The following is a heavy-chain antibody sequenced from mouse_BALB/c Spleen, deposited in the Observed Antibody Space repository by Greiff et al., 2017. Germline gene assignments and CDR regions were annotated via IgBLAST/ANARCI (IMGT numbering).Heavy chain of an antibody. J-gene: IGHJ2*01. CDR3: ARDSYYGSRDY. V-gene: IGHV7-3*02. CDR2: IRNKANGYTT. CDR1: GFTFTDYY. Sequence: EVMLVESGGGLVQPGGSLRLSCATSGFTFTDYYMSWVRQPPGKALEWLGFIRNKANGYTTEYSASVKGRFTISRDNSQSILYLQMNTLRAEDSATYYCARDSYYGSRDYWGQGTTLTVSS. D-gene: IGHD1-1*01.